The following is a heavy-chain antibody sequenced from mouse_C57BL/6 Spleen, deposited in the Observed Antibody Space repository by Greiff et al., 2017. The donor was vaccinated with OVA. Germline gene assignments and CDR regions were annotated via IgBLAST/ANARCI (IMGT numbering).Heavy chain of an antibody. CDR1: GYTFTDYY. CDR3: AITAQATDWYFDY. V-gene: IGHV1-26*01. J-gene: IGHJ2*01. CDR2: INPNNGGT. D-gene: IGHD3-2*02. Sequence: VQLQQSGPELVKPGASVKISCKASGYTFTDYYMNWVKQSHGKSLEWIGDINPNNGGTSYNQKFKGKATLTVDKSSSTAYMELRSLTSEDSAVYYCAITAQATDWYFDYWGQGTTLTVSS.